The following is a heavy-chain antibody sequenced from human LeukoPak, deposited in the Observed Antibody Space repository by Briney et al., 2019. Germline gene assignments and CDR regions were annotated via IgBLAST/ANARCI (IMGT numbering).Heavy chain of an antibody. CDR2: INPSGGTT. CDR1: GYTFTSYY. J-gene: IGHJ4*02. D-gene: IGHD3-9*01. CDR3: ARLRYFDWLLGDY. V-gene: IGHV1-46*01. Sequence: ASVKVSCKASGYTFTSYYMHWVRQAPGQGLEWMGIINPSGGTTSDAQRFPGRVTMTRDMSTSTVYMELSSLRSEDTAVYYCARLRYFDWLLGDYWGQGTLVTVSS.